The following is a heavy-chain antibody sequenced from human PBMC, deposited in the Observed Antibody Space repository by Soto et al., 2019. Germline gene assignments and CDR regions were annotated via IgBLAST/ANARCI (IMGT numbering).Heavy chain of an antibody. V-gene: IGHV1-69*13. CDR2: IIPIFGTA. D-gene: IGHD6-19*01. Sequence: GASVKVSCKASGGTFSIYAISWVRQAPGQGLEWMGGIIPIFGTANYAQKFQGRVTITADESTSTAYMELSSLRSEDTAVYYCARLWRQALVAGNLPLTLTYYYYGMDVWGQGTTVTVSS. CDR1: GGTFSIYA. CDR3: ARLWRQALVAGNLPLTLTYYYYGMDV. J-gene: IGHJ6*02.